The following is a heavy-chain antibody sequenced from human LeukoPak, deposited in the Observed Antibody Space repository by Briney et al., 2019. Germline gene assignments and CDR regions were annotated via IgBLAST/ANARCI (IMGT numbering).Heavy chain of an antibody. CDR3: AIHAGGDY. CDR1: GYSISSGYY. J-gene: IGHJ4*02. V-gene: IGHV4-38-2*02. Sequence: PSETLSLTCTVSGYSISSGYYWGWVRQPPGKGLEWIGSIYHSGSTYYNPSLKSRVTISVDTSKNQFSLKLSSVTAADTAVYYCAIHAGGDYWGQGTLVTVSS. CDR2: IYHSGST.